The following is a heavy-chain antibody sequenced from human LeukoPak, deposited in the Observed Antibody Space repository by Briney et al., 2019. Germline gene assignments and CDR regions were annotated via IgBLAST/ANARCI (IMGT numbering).Heavy chain of an antibody. V-gene: IGHV3-23*01. Sequence: PGGSLRLSCAASGFTFSNHAMSWVRQAPGKGLEWVSGISGSGVNTYHADSGKGRFTISRDNSKNTLYLQMGSLRAEDTAVYYCAKNPGVAVTPYYYYMDVWGKGTTVTVSS. D-gene: IGHD4-17*01. J-gene: IGHJ6*03. CDR3: AKNPGVAVTPYYYYMDV. CDR1: GFTFSNHA. CDR2: ISGSGVNT.